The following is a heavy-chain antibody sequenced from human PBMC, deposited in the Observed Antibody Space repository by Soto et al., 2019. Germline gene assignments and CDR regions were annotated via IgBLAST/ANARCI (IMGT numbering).Heavy chain of an antibody. J-gene: IGHJ4*02. Sequence: GGSLRLSCAASGFTFSSYWMSWVRQAPGKGLEWVANIKEDGSEKYYVDSLKGRFTISRDNTKNSMYLQMNSLRAEDTAVYYCARDRKGKDYWGQGILVTVSS. V-gene: IGHV3-7*01. CDR1: GFTFSSYW. D-gene: IGHD6-13*01. CDR2: IKEDGSEK. CDR3: ARDRKGKDY.